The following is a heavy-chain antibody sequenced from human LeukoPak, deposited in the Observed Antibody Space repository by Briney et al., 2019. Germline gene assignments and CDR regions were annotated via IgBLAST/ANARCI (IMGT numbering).Heavy chain of an antibody. CDR2: IGSSGSTI. Sequence: GGSLRLSCAASGFTFSSYEMNWVRQAPGKGLEWVSYIGSSGSTIYYADSVKGRFTISRDNAKNSLYLQMNSLRAEDTAVYYCARDWYSYGQTYGMDVWGQGTTVTVSS. CDR3: ARDWYSYGQTYGMDV. V-gene: IGHV3-48*03. D-gene: IGHD5-18*01. J-gene: IGHJ6*02. CDR1: GFTFSSYE.